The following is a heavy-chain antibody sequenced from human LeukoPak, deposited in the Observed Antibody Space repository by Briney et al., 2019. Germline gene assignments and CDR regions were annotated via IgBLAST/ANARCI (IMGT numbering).Heavy chain of an antibody. CDR1: GYTFTGYY. Sequence: ASVKVSCKASGYTFTGYYMHWVRQAPGQGLEWMGWINPNSGGTNYAQKFQGRVTMTRDTSISTAYMELSRLRSDDTAVYYCARGISPRITMVRGELDYWGQGTLVTVSS. J-gene: IGHJ4*02. V-gene: IGHV1-2*02. D-gene: IGHD3-10*01. CDR2: INPNSGGT. CDR3: ARGISPRITMVRGELDY.